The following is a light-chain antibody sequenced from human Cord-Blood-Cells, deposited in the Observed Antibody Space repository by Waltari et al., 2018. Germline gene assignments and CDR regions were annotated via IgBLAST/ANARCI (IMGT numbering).Light chain of an antibody. CDR2: QDS. Sequence: SYELTQPPSVSVSPGQTASITCSGDNLGDEYACWYQQQPGQSPVLVIYQDSKRPSGIPDRFSGSNSGNTATLTISGTQAMDEADYDCQAWDSSTVVFGGGTKLTVL. J-gene: IGLJ2*01. CDR1: NLGDEY. V-gene: IGLV3-1*01. CDR3: QAWDSSTVV.